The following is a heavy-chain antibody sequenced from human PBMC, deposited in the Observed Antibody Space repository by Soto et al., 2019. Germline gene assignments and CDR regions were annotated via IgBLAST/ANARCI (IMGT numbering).Heavy chain of an antibody. D-gene: IGHD1-20*01. CDR3: ARHHFSVSVTIITVPDAFDI. CDR2: IYYSGST. CDR1: GGSISSYY. Sequence: SETLSLTCTVSGGSISSYYWSWIRQPPGKGLEWIGYIYYSGSTNYNPSLKSRVTISVDTSKNQFSLKLSSVTAADTAVYYCARHHFSVSVTIITVPDAFDIWGQGTMVTVSS. J-gene: IGHJ3*02. V-gene: IGHV4-59*08.